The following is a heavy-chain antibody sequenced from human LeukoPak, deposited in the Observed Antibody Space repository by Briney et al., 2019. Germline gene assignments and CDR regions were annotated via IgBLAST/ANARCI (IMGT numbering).Heavy chain of an antibody. J-gene: IGHJ6*02. CDR2: VYYSGRT. V-gene: IGHV4-59*08. CDR3: ARRSFSYYGMDV. CDR1: GGSISGYY. Sequence: SETLSLTCTVSGGSISGYYWNWIRQPPGKGLEWIGYVYYSGRTSYNPSLKSRVTISVDTSKNQFSLNLTSVTAADQAVYYCARRSFSYYGMDVWGQGTTVTVSS.